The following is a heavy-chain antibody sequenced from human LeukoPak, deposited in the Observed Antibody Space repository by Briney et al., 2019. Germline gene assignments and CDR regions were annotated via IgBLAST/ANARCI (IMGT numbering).Heavy chain of an antibody. V-gene: IGHV1-69*01. D-gene: IGHD3-22*01. J-gene: IGHJ4*02. CDR3: ASGYYYDSSGYYPY. CDR2: ITPIFGTA. Sequence: SVKVSCKASGGTFSSYAISWVRQAPGQGLEWMGGITPIFGTANYAQKFQGRVTITADESTSTAYMELSSLRSEDTAVYYCASGYYYDSSGYYPYWGQGTLVTVSS. CDR1: GGTFSSYA.